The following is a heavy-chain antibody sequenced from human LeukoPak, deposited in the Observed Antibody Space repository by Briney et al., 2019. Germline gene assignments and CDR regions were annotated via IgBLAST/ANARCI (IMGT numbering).Heavy chain of an antibody. Sequence: ASVKVSCKASGYTFTGYYMHWVRQAPGQGLEWMGWINPNSGGTNYAQKFQGRVTMTSDTSITTAYMELSRMRFDDTAVYYCATAGFPTAAFDIWGQGTTVTVSS. CDR1: GYTFTGYY. CDR2: INPNSGGT. J-gene: IGHJ3*02. CDR3: ATAGFPTAAFDI. D-gene: IGHD2-21*02. V-gene: IGHV1-2*02.